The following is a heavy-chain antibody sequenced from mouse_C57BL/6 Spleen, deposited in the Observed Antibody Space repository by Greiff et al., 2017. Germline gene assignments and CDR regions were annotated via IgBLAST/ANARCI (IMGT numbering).Heavy chain of an antibody. D-gene: IGHD2-5*01. CDR3: ARKGAYYSNYVDY. CDR2: IHPNSGST. J-gene: IGHJ2*01. CDR1: GYTFTSYW. Sequence: QVQLQQPGAELVKPGASVKLSCKASGYTFTSYWMHWVKQRPGQGLEWIGMIHPNSGSTNYNEKFKSKATLTVDKSSSTAYMQRSSLTSEDSAVYYCARKGAYYSNYVDYWGHGTTLTVSS. V-gene: IGHV1-64*01.